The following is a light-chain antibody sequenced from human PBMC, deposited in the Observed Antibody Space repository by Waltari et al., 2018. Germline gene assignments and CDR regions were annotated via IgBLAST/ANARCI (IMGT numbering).Light chain of an antibody. Sequence: QSALTQPASVSGSPGQSITISCTGTSSDVGRYNYVSWYQQHPGKAPQLLFYDVSNRPPGVPRRFSGSKSGNTASRTISGLQAADEAHYYCNSYASNSNGLFGGGTKLTIL. CDR1: SSDVGRYNY. J-gene: IGLJ2*01. V-gene: IGLV2-14*03. CDR3: NSYASNSNGL. CDR2: DVS.